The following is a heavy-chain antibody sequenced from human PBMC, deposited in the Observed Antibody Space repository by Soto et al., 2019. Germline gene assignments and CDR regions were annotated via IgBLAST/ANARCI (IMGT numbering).Heavy chain of an antibody. J-gene: IGHJ5*02. CDR1: GVTFSSYA. Sequence: ASVKVSFKASGVTFSSYAISWVRQAPGQGLEWMGGIIPIFGTANYAQKFQGRVTITADESTSTAYMELSSLRSEDTAVYYCARSRLRLGELKFDPWGQGTLVTVSS. CDR2: IIPIFGTA. D-gene: IGHD3-16*01. CDR3: ARSRLRLGELKFDP. V-gene: IGHV1-69*13.